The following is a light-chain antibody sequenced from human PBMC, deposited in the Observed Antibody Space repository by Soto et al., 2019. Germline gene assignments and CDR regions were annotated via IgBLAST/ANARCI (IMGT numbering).Light chain of an antibody. J-gene: IGLJ2*01. CDR1: SSDVGSYDL. Sequence: QSALTQPASVSGSPGQSITISCTGTSSDVGSYDLVSWYQHYPGKAPKLILYEVNERPSSVYNRFSGSKSANTASLTISGLQSDDEADYYCSSYAGGSTVVFGGGTKLTVL. CDR2: EVN. CDR3: SSYAGGSTVV. V-gene: IGLV2-23*02.